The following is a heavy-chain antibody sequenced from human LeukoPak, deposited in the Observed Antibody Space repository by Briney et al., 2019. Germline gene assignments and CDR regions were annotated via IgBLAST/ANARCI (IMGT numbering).Heavy chain of an antibody. V-gene: IGHV3-74*01. J-gene: IGHJ5*02. CDR3: TRDPRNKGFDP. CDR2: VNGDGSST. CDR1: GFTLSYYW. Sequence: GGSLRLFCAASGFTLSYYWMRSVRQAPGKGLVWVSCVNGDGSSTNYADSVKGRFTISRDNANNTLYLEMNSLRAEDTAVYCCTRDPRNKGFDPWGQGTLVTVSA. D-gene: IGHD1/OR15-1a*01.